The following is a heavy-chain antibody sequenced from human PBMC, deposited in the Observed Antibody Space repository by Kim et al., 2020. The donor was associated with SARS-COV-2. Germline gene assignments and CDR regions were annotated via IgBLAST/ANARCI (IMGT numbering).Heavy chain of an antibody. CDR3: ARLTIAARFYYYMDV. Sequence: SETLSLTCTVSGVSISSYYWSWIRQPAGKGLEWIGRIYTSGSTNYNPSLKSRVTMSVDTSKNQFSLKLSSVTAADTAVYYCARLTIAARFYYYMDVWGKGTTVTVS. CDR1: GVSISSYY. V-gene: IGHV4-4*07. CDR2: IYTSGST. D-gene: IGHD6-6*01. J-gene: IGHJ6*03.